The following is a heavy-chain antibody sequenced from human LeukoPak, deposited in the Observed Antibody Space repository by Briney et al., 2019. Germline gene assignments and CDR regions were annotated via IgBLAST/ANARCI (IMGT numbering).Heavy chain of an antibody. CDR2: ISSSSSYI. V-gene: IGHV3-21*01. J-gene: IGHJ4*02. D-gene: IGHD5-18*01. CDR1: GFTFSSYS. CDR3: ARDEPSPLYSYGQPDY. Sequence: GGSLRLSCAASGFTFSSYSMNWVRQAPGKGLEWVSSISSSSSYIYYADSVKGRFTISRDNAKNSLYLQMNSLRTEDTAVYYCARDEPSPLYSYGQPDYWGQGTLVTVSS.